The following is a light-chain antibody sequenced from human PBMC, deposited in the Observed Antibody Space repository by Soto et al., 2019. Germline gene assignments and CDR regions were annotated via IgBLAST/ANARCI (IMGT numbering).Light chain of an antibody. V-gene: IGKV3-15*01. CDR3: QQYNNWPLT. Sequence: EIVLTQSPATLSLSPGERATLSCRASQSVDNYLDWYQQKPGQAPRLLIYGASTRATGIPARFSGSGSGTEFTLTISSLQSEDFAVYYCQQYNNWPLTFGQGTKVDI. CDR1: QSVDNY. J-gene: IGKJ1*01. CDR2: GAS.